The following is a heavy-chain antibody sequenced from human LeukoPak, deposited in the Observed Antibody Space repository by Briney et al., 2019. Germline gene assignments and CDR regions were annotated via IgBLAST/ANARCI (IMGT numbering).Heavy chain of an antibody. J-gene: IGHJ6*03. CDR2: INPNSGGT. V-gene: IGHV1-2*02. D-gene: IGHD5-18*01. CDR1: GYTFTGYY. CDR3: ARGVDTALVPYYYYYMDV. Sequence: ASVKVSCKASGYTFTGYYMHWVRQAPGQGLEWMGWINPNSGGTNYAQKFQGRVTMTRDTSISTAYMELSRLRSDDTAVYYCARGVDTALVPYYYYYMDVWGKGTTVTVS.